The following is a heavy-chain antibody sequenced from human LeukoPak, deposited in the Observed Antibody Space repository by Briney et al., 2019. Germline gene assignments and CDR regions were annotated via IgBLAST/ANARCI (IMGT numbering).Heavy chain of an antibody. CDR2: MDPDSGNT. CDR1: GYTFTSYD. CDR3: ARGFSSSWYFDY. D-gene: IGHD6-13*01. Sequence: ASVKVSCKASGYTFTSYDINWVRQATGQGLEWMGWMDPDSGNTGYAQKFRGRVTMSRNTSLGTAYMELSSLRSEDTAVYYCARGFSSSWYFDYWGQGTLVTVPS. V-gene: IGHV1-8*01. J-gene: IGHJ4*02.